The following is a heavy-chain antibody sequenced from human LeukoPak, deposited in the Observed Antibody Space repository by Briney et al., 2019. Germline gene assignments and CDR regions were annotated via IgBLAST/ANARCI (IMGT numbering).Heavy chain of an antibody. V-gene: IGHV3-21*01. CDR1: GFTFSHYG. CDR2: ISSSSSYI. D-gene: IGHD1-26*01. CDR3: ARIAGRERGSDY. Sequence: GGSLRLSCEASGFTFSHYGMNWVRQAPGKGLDWVSTISSSSSYIYYADSVKGRFTISRDNAKNSVNLQMNSLRAEDTAVYYCARIAGRERGSDYWGQGTLVTVSS. J-gene: IGHJ4*02.